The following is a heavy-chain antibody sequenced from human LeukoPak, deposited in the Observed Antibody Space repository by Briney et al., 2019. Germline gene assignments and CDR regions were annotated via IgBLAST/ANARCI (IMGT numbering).Heavy chain of an antibody. V-gene: IGHV4-34*01. Sequence: PSETLSLTCAVYGGSFSGYYWSWIRQPPGKGLEWIGEINHSGSTNYNPSLKSRVTISVDTSKNQFSLKLSSVTAADTAVYYCARLDDYGGRFDPWGQGTLVTVSS. CDR1: GGSFSGYY. J-gene: IGHJ5*02. CDR3: ARLDDYGGRFDP. D-gene: IGHD4-23*01. CDR2: INHSGST.